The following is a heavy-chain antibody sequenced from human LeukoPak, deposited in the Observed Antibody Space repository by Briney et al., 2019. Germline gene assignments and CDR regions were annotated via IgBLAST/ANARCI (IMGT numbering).Heavy chain of an antibody. D-gene: IGHD5-24*01. CDR3: ARDLGLDGYKNYFDY. CDR2: IRSDGNKK. J-gene: IGHJ4*01. Sequence: PGGSLRLSCAASVFTFSSYGMYWVRQAPGKGLEWVAFIRSDGNKKYYADSVKGRFTISRDNAKNSLYLQMNSLRAEDTAVYYCARDLGLDGYKNYFDYWGQGTLVTVSS. V-gene: IGHV3-30*02. CDR1: VFTFSSYG.